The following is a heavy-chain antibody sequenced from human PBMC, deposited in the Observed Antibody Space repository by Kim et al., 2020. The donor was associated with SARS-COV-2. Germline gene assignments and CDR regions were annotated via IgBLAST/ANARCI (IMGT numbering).Heavy chain of an antibody. CDR2: INTNTGNP. CDR3: ARGGYSGYDAPYYYYGMDV. J-gene: IGHJ6*02. CDR1: GYTFTSYA. Sequence: ASVKVSCKASGYTFTSYAMNWVRQAPGQGLEWMGWINTNTGNPTYAQGFTGRFVFSLDTSVSTAYLQIGSLKAEDTAVYYCARGGYSGYDAPYYYYGMDVWGQGTTVTVSS. D-gene: IGHD5-12*01. V-gene: IGHV7-4-1*01.